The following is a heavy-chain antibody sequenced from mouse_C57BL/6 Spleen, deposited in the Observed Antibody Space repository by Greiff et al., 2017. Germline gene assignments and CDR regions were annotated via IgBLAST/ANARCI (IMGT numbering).Heavy chain of an antibody. V-gene: IGHV1-69*01. CDR3: ARDGSSYFDY. CDR1: GYTFTSYW. D-gene: IGHD1-1*01. CDR2: IDPSDSYT. Sequence: QVQLQQPGAELVMPGASVKLSCKASGYTFTSYWMHWVKQRPGQGLEWIGEIDPSDSYTNYNQKFKGKYTLTVDKSSSTAYMRLSSLTSEDSAVYCCARDGSSYFDYWGQGTTLTVSS. J-gene: IGHJ2*01.